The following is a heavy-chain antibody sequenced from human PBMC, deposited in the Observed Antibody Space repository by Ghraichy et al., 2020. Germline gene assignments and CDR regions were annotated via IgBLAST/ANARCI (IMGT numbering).Heavy chain of an antibody. CDR3: AKGYCSSTNCYFAFDI. J-gene: IGHJ3*02. CDR2: ISRSSGSI. V-gene: IGHV3-9*01. Sequence: GGSLRLSCAASGFTFDDYAMHWVRQAPGKGLEWVSGISRSSGSIGYADSVKGRFTISRDNAKNSLYLQMNSLRAEDTALYFCAKGYCSSTNCYFAFDIWGQGTMVTVSS. CDR1: GFTFDDYA. D-gene: IGHD2-2*01.